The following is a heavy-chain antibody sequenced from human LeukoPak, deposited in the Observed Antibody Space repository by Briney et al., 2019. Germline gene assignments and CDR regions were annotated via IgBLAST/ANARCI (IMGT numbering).Heavy chain of an antibody. J-gene: IGHJ4*02. Sequence: SETLSLTCTVSGGSISGSSYYWGWIRQPPGKGLKWIGRIYYSGSTYYNPSLKSRVTISVDTSKNQFSLKLSSVTAADTAVYYCASISEMATITGHSIDYWGQGTLVTVSS. CDR1: GGSISGSSYY. CDR3: ASISEMATITGHSIDY. D-gene: IGHD5-24*01. CDR2: IYYSGST. V-gene: IGHV4-39*01.